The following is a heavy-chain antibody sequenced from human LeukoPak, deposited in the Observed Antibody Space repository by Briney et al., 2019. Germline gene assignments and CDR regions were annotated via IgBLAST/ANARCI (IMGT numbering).Heavy chain of an antibody. Sequence: SETLSLTCTVSGGSISSSSYYWGWIRQPPGKGLEWIGSTYYSGSTYYNPSLKSRVTISVDTSKNQFSLKLSSVTAADTAVYYCARRNYDILTGFDYWGQGTLVTVSS. CDR3: ARRNYDILTGFDY. CDR2: TYYSGST. CDR1: GGSISSSSYY. D-gene: IGHD3-9*01. V-gene: IGHV4-39*01. J-gene: IGHJ4*02.